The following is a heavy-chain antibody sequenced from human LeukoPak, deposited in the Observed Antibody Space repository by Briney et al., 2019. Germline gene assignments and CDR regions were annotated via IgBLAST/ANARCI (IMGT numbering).Heavy chain of an antibody. CDR3: ARDRTYYYGSGRVYSYYGMDV. Sequence: GRSLRLSCEASGFTFSTYAMRWVRQAPGKGLEWVSVISYDGSNTYYADSVKGRFTISRDNSKNTLYLQMTSLRAEDTAVYYCARDRTYYYGSGRVYSYYGMDVWGKGTTVTVSS. CDR2: ISYDGSNT. J-gene: IGHJ6*04. V-gene: IGHV3-30*04. D-gene: IGHD3-10*01. CDR1: GFTFSTYA.